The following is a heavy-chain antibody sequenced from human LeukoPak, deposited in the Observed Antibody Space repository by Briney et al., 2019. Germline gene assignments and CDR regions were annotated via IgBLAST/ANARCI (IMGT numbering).Heavy chain of an antibody. D-gene: IGHD6-13*01. Sequence: PGGSLRLSCAASGFTFSSYGMHRVRQAPGKGLEWVAVIWYDGSNKYYADSVKGRFTISRDNSKNTLYLQMNSLRAEDTAVYYCARETNRYSSSWYLDYWGQGTLVTVSS. J-gene: IGHJ4*02. V-gene: IGHV3-33*01. CDR2: IWYDGSNK. CDR1: GFTFSSYG. CDR3: ARETNRYSSSWYLDY.